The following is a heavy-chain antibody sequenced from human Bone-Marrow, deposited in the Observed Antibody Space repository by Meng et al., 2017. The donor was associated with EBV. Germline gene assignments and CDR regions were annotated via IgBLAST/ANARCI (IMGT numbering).Heavy chain of an antibody. Sequence: QWQLGKSWAGVKKPGASVKVSCRTSGYTFSSYDVNWVRQAPGQGPEWMGWINPNSGNTGFAQKIQGRVSMTWDTYTSTAYMELRNLRSEDTAVYYCARMGYWGQGTLVTVSS. V-gene: IGHV1-8*01. CDR1: GYTFSSYD. CDR2: INPNSGNT. J-gene: IGHJ4*02. CDR3: ARMGY.